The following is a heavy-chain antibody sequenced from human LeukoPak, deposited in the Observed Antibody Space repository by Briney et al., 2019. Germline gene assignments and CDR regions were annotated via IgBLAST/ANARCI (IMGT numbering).Heavy chain of an antibody. D-gene: IGHD6-19*01. V-gene: IGHV4-59*08. Sequence: SQTLSLTCTVSGASISSYYWSWIRQPPGKGLECIGYIYYTGSTNYTPSLKSRVTISVDTSKNQFSLNLSSVTAADTAVYYCARQGRGSGWFLPWGQGTLVTVSS. J-gene: IGHJ5*02. CDR1: GASISSYY. CDR3: ARQGRGSGWFLP. CDR2: IYYTGST.